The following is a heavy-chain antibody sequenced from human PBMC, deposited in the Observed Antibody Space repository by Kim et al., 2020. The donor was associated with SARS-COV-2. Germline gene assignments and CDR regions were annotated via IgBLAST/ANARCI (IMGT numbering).Heavy chain of an antibody. CDR3: ARVGVGSFGSGSSPPAFFGH. CDR2: ANSDGSDT. J-gene: IGHJ4*02. V-gene: IGHV3-74*01. CDR1: GFTFSSYW. Sequence: GGSLRLSCAASGFTFSSYWMHWVRQAPGKGLVWVSRANSDGSDTNYADSVKGRFTISRDNAKNTLYLQMNSLTAEDTAVYYCARVGVGSFGSGSSPPAFFGHWGQGTLVTVSS. D-gene: IGHD3-10*01.